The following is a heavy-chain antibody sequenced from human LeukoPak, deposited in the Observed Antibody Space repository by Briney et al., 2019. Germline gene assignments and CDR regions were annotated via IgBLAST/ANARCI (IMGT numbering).Heavy chain of an antibody. V-gene: IGHV3-7*03. CDR2: IKQDGSET. Sequence: GGSLRLSCAVSGFTFSSYWMHWVRQAPGKGLEWVAIIKQDGSETHYADSVRGRFTISRDNAKNSLYLQMNTLRAEDTAVYYCASPPSLGYWGQGTLVTVSS. CDR3: ASPPSLGY. J-gene: IGHJ4*02. D-gene: IGHD6-13*01. CDR1: GFTFSSYW.